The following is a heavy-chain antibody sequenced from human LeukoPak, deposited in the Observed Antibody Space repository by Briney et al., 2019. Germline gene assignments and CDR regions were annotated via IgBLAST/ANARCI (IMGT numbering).Heavy chain of an antibody. J-gene: IGHJ2*01. CDR1: GDSISSYY. V-gene: IGHV4-59*08. CDR2: IYYSGST. D-gene: IGHD5-18*01. Sequence: SETLSLTCTVSGDSISSYYWSWIRQPPGKGLEWIGCIYYSGSTYYNPSLKSRVTISVDTSKNHFSLKLNSVTAADTAVYYCARHGYSSDWYFDLWGRGTLVTVSS. CDR3: ARHGYSSDWYFDL.